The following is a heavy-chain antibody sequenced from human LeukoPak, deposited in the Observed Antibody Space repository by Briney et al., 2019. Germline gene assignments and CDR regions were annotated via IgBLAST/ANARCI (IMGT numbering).Heavy chain of an antibody. V-gene: IGHV3-30*18. CDR3: AKGQLVDYGMDV. CDR1: GFTFSSYA. Sequence: HPGRSLRLSCAASGFTFSSYAMHWVRQAPGKGLEWVAVMSYDGGHKYYADSVKGRFTISRDNSKNTLYLQMNSLRAEDTSVYYCAKGQLVDYGMDVWGQGTTVTVS. D-gene: IGHD2-15*01. CDR2: MSYDGGHK. J-gene: IGHJ6*02.